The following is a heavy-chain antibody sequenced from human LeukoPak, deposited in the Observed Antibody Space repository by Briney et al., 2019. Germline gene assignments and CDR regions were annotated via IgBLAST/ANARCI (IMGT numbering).Heavy chain of an antibody. J-gene: IGHJ4*02. Sequence: PGRSLRLSCAASGFTFSSYWMHWVRQVPGKGLVWVARINPGGSSITYADSVKGRFTISRDNAKNTLYLQMDSLGAEDTGVYYCARSNQADDYWGQGTLATVSS. CDR2: INPGGSSI. CDR3: ARSNQADDY. D-gene: IGHD1-14*01. CDR1: GFTFSSYW. V-gene: IGHV3-74*01.